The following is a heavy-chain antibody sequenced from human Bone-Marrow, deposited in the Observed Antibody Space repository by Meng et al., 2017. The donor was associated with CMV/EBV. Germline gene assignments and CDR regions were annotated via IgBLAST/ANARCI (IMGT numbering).Heavy chain of an antibody. CDR3: ARGRLYDSSSGYSHHDAFDL. V-gene: IGHV3-21*01. Sequence: GESLKISCAASGFTFSFYNMNWVRQPPGEGLEWVSSISSESSDTSYADSVKGRFSISRDNAKNSLYLQMNNLRAEDTAVYYCARGRLYDSSSGYSHHDAFDLWGQGTTVTVSS. D-gene: IGHD3-3*01. J-gene: IGHJ3*01. CDR2: ISSESSDT. CDR1: GFTFSFYN.